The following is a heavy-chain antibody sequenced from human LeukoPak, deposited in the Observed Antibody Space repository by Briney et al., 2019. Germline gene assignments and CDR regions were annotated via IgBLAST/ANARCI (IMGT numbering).Heavy chain of an antibody. CDR3: ARGYFGDYVLDT. V-gene: IGHV1-2*02. CDR2: INPNSGGT. D-gene: IGHD4-17*01. Sequence: ASVKVSCKAYGYRFRDHYIHWVRQAPGQGLEYLGWINPNSGGTNYVQKFQGRVTLTRDTSIDTAYIHLDSLTSDDTAVYFCARGYFGDYVLDTWGQGTLVTVSS. CDR1: GYRFRDHY. J-gene: IGHJ5*02.